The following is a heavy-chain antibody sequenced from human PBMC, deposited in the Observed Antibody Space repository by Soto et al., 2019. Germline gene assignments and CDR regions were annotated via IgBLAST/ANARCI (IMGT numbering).Heavy chain of an antibody. Sequence: GASVKVSCKASGYTFTSYGISWVRQAPGQGLEWMGWISAYNGNTNYAQKLQGRVTMTTDTSTSTAYMELRSLRSDDTAVYYCARFPPPPPPDQYYYDSSLPDYYYGMDVWGQGTTVTVSS. CDR1: GYTFTSYG. V-gene: IGHV1-18*01. CDR2: ISAYNGNT. CDR3: ARFPPPPPPDQYYYDSSLPDYYYGMDV. J-gene: IGHJ6*02. D-gene: IGHD3-22*01.